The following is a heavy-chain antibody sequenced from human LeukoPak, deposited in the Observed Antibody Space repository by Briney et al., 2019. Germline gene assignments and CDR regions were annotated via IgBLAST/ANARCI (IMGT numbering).Heavy chain of an antibody. Sequence: PSETLSLTCAVYGGSFSGYYWSWIRQPPGKGLEWIGEINHSGSTNYNPSLKSRVTISVDTSKNQFSLKLSSVTAADTAVYYCARHGQAIAASGGGLRYWGQGTLVTVSS. J-gene: IGHJ4*02. CDR2: INHSGST. D-gene: IGHD6-13*01. V-gene: IGHV4-34*01. CDR1: GGSFSGYY. CDR3: ARHGQAIAASGGGLRY.